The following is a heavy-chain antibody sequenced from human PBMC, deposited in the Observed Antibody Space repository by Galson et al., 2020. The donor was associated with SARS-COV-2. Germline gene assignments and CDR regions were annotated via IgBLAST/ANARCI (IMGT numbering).Heavy chain of an antibody. Sequence: GGSLRLSCAASGFTFSDYYMSWIRQAPGKGLEWVSYISSSGSTIYYADSVKGRFTISRDNAKNSLYLQMNSLRAEDTAVYYCAREIPPTITIFGVVISSAFDIWGQGTMVTVSS. V-gene: IGHV3-11*01. CDR3: AREIPPTITIFGVVISSAFDI. CDR2: ISSSGSTI. CDR1: GFTFSDYY. J-gene: IGHJ3*02. D-gene: IGHD3-3*01.